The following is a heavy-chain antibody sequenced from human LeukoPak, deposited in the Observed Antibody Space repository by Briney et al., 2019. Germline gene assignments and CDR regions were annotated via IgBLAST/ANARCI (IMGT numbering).Heavy chain of an antibody. Sequence: SVKVSCKASGGTFSSYAISWVRQAPGQGLEWMGGIIPIFGTANYAQKFQGRVTITADKSTSTAYMELSSLRSEDMAVYYCARDTHYYGSGSPAFDLWGRGTMVTVSS. CDR1: GGTFSSYA. V-gene: IGHV1-69*06. J-gene: IGHJ3*01. CDR2: IIPIFGTA. CDR3: ARDTHYYGSGSPAFDL. D-gene: IGHD3-10*01.